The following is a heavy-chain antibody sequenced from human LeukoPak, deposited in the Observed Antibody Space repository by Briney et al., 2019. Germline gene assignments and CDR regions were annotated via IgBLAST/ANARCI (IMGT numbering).Heavy chain of an antibody. V-gene: IGHV3-23*01. D-gene: IGHD2-2*01. CDR2: ISDSGGRT. Sequence: GGSLRLSCAASGFTFSSYAMSWVRQAPGKGLEWVSAISDSGGRTYYADSVKGRLTISRDNSKNTLYLQMNSLRAEDTAVYYCAKGAYCSSTSCYAGALMDVWGQGTTVTVSS. CDR3: AKGAYCSSTSCYAGALMDV. CDR1: GFTFSSYA. J-gene: IGHJ6*02.